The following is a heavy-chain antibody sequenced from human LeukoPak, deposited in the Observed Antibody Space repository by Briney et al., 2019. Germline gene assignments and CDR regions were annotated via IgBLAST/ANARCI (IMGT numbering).Heavy chain of an antibody. Sequence: ASVKVSCKASGGTFSSYAISWVRQAPGQGLEWMGGIIPIFGTANYAQKFQGRVTITTDESTSTAYIELSSLRSEDTAVYYCARDGSYCSSTSCYAYYYYMDVWGKGTTVTVSS. CDR1: GGTFSSYA. D-gene: IGHD2-2*01. J-gene: IGHJ6*03. V-gene: IGHV1-69*05. CDR3: ARDGSYCSSTSCYAYYYYMDV. CDR2: IIPIFGTA.